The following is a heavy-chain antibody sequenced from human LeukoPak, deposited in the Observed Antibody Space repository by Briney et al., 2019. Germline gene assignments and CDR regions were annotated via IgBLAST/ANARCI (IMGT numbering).Heavy chain of an antibody. D-gene: IGHD1-26*01. CDR3: AKDRLYSGSSLSLPYYFDY. Sequence: GGSLRLSCAASGFTFSSYAMSWVRQAPGEGLEWVSAISGSGGSTYYADSAKGRFTISRDNSKNTLYLQMNSLRAEDTAVYYCAKDRLYSGSSLSLPYYFDYWGQGTLVTVSS. CDR1: GFTFSSYA. CDR2: ISGSGGST. J-gene: IGHJ4*02. V-gene: IGHV3-23*01.